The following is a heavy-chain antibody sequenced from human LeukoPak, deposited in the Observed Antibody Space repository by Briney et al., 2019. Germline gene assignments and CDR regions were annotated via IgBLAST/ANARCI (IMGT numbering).Heavy chain of an antibody. CDR2: IYSSGST. Sequence: PGGSLRLSCAASGFTVSSNYMSWVRHAPGKGLEGVSVIYSSGSTHYADSVKGRFTISRDKSKNTLYLQMNSLRAEDTAVYYCASLLYSGYFPVYWGQGTLVTVSS. D-gene: IGHD5-12*01. J-gene: IGHJ4*02. V-gene: IGHV3-53*01. CDR1: GFTVSSNY. CDR3: ASLLYSGYFPVY.